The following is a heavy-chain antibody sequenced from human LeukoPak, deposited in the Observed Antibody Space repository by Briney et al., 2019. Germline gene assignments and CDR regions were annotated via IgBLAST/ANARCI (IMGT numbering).Heavy chain of an antibody. V-gene: IGHV3-48*03. D-gene: IGHD4-17*01. J-gene: IGHJ3*02. CDR1: GFTFSSYE. Sequence: GGSLRLSCAASGFTFSSYEMNWVRQAPGKGLEWVSYISSSGSTISYADSVKGRFTISRDNAKNSLYLQMNSLRAEDTAVYFCAREGALTVTKDAFYIWGQGTMVTVSS. CDR2: ISSSGSTI. CDR3: AREGALTVTKDAFYI.